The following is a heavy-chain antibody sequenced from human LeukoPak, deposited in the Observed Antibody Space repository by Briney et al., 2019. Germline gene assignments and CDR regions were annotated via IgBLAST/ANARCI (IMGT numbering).Heavy chain of an antibody. CDR2: IYYSGST. J-gene: IGHJ4*02. CDR3: ARGDGAARQFDY. D-gene: IGHD6-6*01. V-gene: IGHV4-59*01. Sequence: SETLSLTCTVSGGSISSYYWSWIRQPPGKGLEWIGYIYYSGSTNYNPSLKSRVTISVDTSKNQFSLKLSSVTAADTAVYYCARGDGAARQFDYWGQGTLVTVSS. CDR1: GGSISSYY.